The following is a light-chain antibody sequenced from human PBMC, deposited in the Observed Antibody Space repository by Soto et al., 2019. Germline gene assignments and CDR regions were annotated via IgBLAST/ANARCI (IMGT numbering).Light chain of an antibody. V-gene: IGKV3-15*01. J-gene: IGKJ4*01. CDR1: QTVSNN. CDR2: FAS. Sequence: VVMTQSPATLSVSPGDKATLSCRASQTVSNNVAWYQQKPGQAPRLLIYFASTRATGIPARFSGSGSGTEFTLTISSLESEDFAVYYCQHYNNWPLPFGGGTKVET. CDR3: QHYNNWPLP.